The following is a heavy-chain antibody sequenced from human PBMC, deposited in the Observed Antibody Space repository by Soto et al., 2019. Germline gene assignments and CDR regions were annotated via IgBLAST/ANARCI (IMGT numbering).Heavy chain of an antibody. D-gene: IGHD1-26*01. CDR2: IYYSGST. J-gene: IGHJ6*02. V-gene: IGHV4-30-4*01. CDR3: ARDLGIVGASSYGMDV. CDR1: GGSISSGDYY. Sequence: PSETVSLTCTVSGGSISSGDYYWSWIRQPPGKGLEWIGYIYYSGSTYYNPSLKSRVTISVDTSKNQSSLKLSSVTAADTAVYYCARDLGIVGASSYGMDVWGQGTTVTVSS.